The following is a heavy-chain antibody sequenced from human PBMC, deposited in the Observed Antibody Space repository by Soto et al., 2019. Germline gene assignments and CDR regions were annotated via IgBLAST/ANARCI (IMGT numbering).Heavy chain of an antibody. V-gene: IGHV1-2*02. J-gene: IGHJ6*02. Sequence: QVQLVQSGAEVRKSGASVKVSCKASGYTFSDYFIQWLRQAPGQGLEWVAWINPKTAATNYAKKFQDRVTVTSDTSFSTAYLELTRLRPDDTALYYCARIKWGLDYCSGMDVWGQGTAVSVSS. CDR1: GYTFSDYF. D-gene: IGHD1-26*01. CDR2: INPKTAAT. CDR3: ARIKWGLDYCSGMDV.